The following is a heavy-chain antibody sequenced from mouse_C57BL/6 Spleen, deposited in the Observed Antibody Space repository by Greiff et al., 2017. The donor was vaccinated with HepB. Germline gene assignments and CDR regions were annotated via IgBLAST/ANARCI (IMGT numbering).Heavy chain of an antibody. D-gene: IGHD2-4*01. CDR3: AREGGYDYDGLFAY. CDR1: GFTFSSYA. V-gene: IGHV5-4*01. J-gene: IGHJ3*01. Sequence: EVQGVESGGGLVKPGGSLKLSCAASGFTFSSYAMSWVRQTPEKRLEWVATISDGGSYTYYPDNVKGRFTISRDNAKNNLYLQMSHLKSEDTAMYYCAREGGYDYDGLFAYWGQGTLVTVSA. CDR2: ISDGGSYT.